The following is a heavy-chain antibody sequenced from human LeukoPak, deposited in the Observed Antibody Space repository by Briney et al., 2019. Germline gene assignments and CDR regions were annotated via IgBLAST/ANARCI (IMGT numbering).Heavy chain of an antibody. D-gene: IGHD2-21*02. CDR1: GGSISSSSYY. Sequence: SETLSLTCTVSGGSISSSSYYWGWIRQPPGKGLEWIVRIYSSGSTNYNPSLKSRVTMSVDTSKNQFSLKLSSVAAADTAVYYCARDRTCPGGDCYSPYYYGMDVWGQGTTVTVSS. CDR2: IYSSGST. CDR3: ARDRTCPGGDCYSPYYYGMDV. V-gene: IGHV4-39*07. J-gene: IGHJ6*02.